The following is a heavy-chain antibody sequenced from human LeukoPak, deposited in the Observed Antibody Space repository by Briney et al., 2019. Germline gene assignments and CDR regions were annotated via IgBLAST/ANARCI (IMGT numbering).Heavy chain of an antibody. V-gene: IGHV1-69*04. D-gene: IGHD6-13*01. CDR3: ARGDVAAAGTRNYYYYGMDV. Sequence: SVKVSCKASGGTFSSYAISWVRQAPGQGLEWMGRIIPILGIANYAQKFQGRVTITADKSTSTAYMELSSLRSEDAAVYYCARGDVAAAGTRNYYYYGMDVWGQGTTVTVSS. CDR1: GGTFSSYA. J-gene: IGHJ6*02. CDR2: IIPILGIA.